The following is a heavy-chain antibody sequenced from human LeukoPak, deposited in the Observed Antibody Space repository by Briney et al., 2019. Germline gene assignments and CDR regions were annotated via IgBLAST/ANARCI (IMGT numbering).Heavy chain of an antibody. Sequence: PGGSLRLSCAASGFTFSDYYMNWVRQAPGKGLEWVSYISSSSTIYYADSVKGRFIISRDNAKNSLYLQMSSLRAEDAAVYYCVINRRGGDNERGYWGQGTLVTVSS. V-gene: IGHV3-69-1*01. D-gene: IGHD2-21*01. CDR1: GFTFSDYY. CDR3: VINRRGGDNERGY. J-gene: IGHJ4*02. CDR2: ISSSSTI.